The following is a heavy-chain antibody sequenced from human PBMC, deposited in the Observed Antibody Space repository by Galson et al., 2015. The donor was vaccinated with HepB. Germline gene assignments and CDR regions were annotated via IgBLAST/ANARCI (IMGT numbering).Heavy chain of an antibody. CDR3: ARRYYGSGSYQNYYYGMDV. D-gene: IGHD3-10*01. CDR2: IYPGDSDT. J-gene: IGHJ6*02. CDR1: GYSFTSYW. Sequence: QSGAEVKKPGESLKISCKGSGYSFTSYWIGWVRQMPGKGLEWMGIIYPGDSDTRYSPSFQGQVTISADKSISTAYLQWSSLKASDTAMYYCARRYYGSGSYQNYYYGMDVWGQGTTVTVSS. V-gene: IGHV5-51*01.